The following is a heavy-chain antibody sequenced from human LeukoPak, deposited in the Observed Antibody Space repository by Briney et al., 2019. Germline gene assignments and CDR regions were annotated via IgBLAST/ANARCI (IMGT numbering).Heavy chain of an antibody. J-gene: IGHJ4*02. D-gene: IGHD3-22*01. CDR2: IKQDGSEK. V-gene: IGHV3-7*01. CDR1: GFTVSTYW. Sequence: GGSLRLSCAASGFTVSTYWMSWARQAPGEGLEWVANIKQDGSEKYYVDSVKGRFTISRDNAKNSLYLQMNSLRAEDTAVYYCASRAKPIDSSGTYLFDYWGQGTLVTVSS. CDR3: ASRAKPIDSSGTYLFDY.